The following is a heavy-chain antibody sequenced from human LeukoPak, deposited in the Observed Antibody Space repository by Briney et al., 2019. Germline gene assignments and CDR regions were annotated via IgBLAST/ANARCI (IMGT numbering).Heavy chain of an antibody. CDR1: GFTFSSYA. Sequence: GGSLRHSCAASGFTFSSYAMHWVRQAPGKGLEWVAVISYDGSNKYYADSVKGRFTISRDNSKNTLYLQMNSLRAEDTAVYYCARELERFLEWLLDPYYYYGMDVWGQGTTVTVSS. D-gene: IGHD3-3*01. CDR2: ISYDGSNK. J-gene: IGHJ6*02. CDR3: ARELERFLEWLLDPYYYYGMDV. V-gene: IGHV3-30-3*01.